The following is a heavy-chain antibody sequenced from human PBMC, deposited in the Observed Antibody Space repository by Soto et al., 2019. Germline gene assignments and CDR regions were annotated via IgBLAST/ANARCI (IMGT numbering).Heavy chain of an antibody. CDR2: ITSGGGGA. CDR1: EVTFASYD. CDR3: VKDGREWKSRGSFDP. Sequence: GGSLRLSCVASEVTFASYDMDLVRQAPGKGLEWVSGITSGGGGANYADSVKGRFTISRDNSKNTLYLQMNSLRAEDTAIYHFVKDGREWKSRGSFDPWGRGTMVTVSS. V-gene: IGHV3-23*01. D-gene: IGHD3-3*01. J-gene: IGHJ3*01.